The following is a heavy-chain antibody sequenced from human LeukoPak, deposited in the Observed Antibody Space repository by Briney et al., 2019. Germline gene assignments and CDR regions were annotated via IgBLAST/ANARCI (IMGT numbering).Heavy chain of an antibody. CDR2: ISWNSVNI. D-gene: IGHD1-26*01. J-gene: IGHJ4*02. V-gene: IGHV3-9*01. Sequence: PGRSLRLSCAASGFIFDDYAMHWVRQAPGKGLEWVSSISWNSVNIDYADSVKGRFTISRDNAKTSLYLQMNSLRAEDTAVYYCARGEGFFDYWGQGTLVTVSS. CDR1: GFIFDDYA. CDR3: ARGEGFFDY.